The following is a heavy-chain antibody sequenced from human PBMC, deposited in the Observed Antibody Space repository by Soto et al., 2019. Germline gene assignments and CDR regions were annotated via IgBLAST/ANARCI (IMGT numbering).Heavy chain of an antibody. CDR3: ARDDYKDGGNNWFDT. D-gene: IGHD3-16*01. V-gene: IGHV4-4*07. CDR1: GGSITNYY. CDR2: IYTKERT. J-gene: IGHJ5*02. Sequence: PSETLSLTCTVSGGSITNYYWSWIRQPAGKGLEWIGRIYTKERTNYNLSFRNRVTMSVDTSKNQFSLKLDAVTAADTAVYYCARDDYKDGGNNWFDTWGQGTLVTVSS.